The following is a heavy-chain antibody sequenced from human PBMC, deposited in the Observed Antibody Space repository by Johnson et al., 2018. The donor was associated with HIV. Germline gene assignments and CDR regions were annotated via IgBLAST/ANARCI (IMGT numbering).Heavy chain of an antibody. V-gene: IGHV3-73*01. CDR2: IRSKANSYAT. Sequence: VQLVESGGGLVKPGGSLRLSCAASGFTFSNAWMNWVRQAPVKGLEWVGRIRSKANSYATAYAASVKGRFTISRDDSKNTAYLQMNSLKTEDTAVYYCTRQADIWGQGTVVTVSS. J-gene: IGHJ3*02. CDR3: TRQADI. CDR1: GFTFSNAW.